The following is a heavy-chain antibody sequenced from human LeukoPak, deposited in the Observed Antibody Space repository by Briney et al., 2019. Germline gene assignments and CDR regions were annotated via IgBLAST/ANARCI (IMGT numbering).Heavy chain of an antibody. D-gene: IGHD1-7*01. CDR3: ARSITVATGQFDY. Sequence: SVTVSCKASGGTFSSYAISWVRQAPGQGLEWMGGIIPIFGTANYAQKFRGRVTITAYESTSTAYMELSSLRSEDTAVYYCARSITVATGQFDYWGQRTLVTVSS. V-gene: IGHV1-69*01. J-gene: IGHJ4*02. CDR1: GGTFSSYA. CDR2: IIPIFGTA.